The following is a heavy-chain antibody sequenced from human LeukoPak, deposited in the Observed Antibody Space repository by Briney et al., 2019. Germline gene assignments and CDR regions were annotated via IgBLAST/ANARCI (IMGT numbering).Heavy chain of an antibody. CDR2: IYTTGST. Sequence: SQTLSLTCTVSGASISSASYYWSWIRQPAGKGLEWIGRIYTTGSTNYNPSLKSRVTISLDTSKNQFSPKLSAVTAADTAVYYCVRDLGVTLPIDYCGQGALVTVSS. CDR3: VRDLGVTLPIDY. CDR1: GASISSASYY. V-gene: IGHV4-61*02. J-gene: IGHJ4*02. D-gene: IGHD3-10*01.